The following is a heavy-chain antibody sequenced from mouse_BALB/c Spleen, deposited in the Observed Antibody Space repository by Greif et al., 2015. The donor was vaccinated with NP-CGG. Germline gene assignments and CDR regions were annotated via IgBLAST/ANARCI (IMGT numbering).Heavy chain of an antibody. Sequence: QVHVKQSGAELVKPGASVKLSCKASGYTFTSYYMYWVKQRPGQGLEWIGEINPSNGGTNFNEKFKSKATLTVDKSSSTAYMQLSSLTSEDSAVYYCTRSGFYAMDYWGQGTSVTVSS. CDR1: GYTFTSYY. CDR3: TRSGFYAMDY. D-gene: IGHD3-1*01. J-gene: IGHJ4*01. V-gene: IGHV1S81*02. CDR2: INPSNGGT.